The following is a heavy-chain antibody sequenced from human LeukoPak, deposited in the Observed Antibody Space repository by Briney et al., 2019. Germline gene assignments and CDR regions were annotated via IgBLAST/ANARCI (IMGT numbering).Heavy chain of an antibody. V-gene: IGHV3-7*01. D-gene: IGHD3-22*01. J-gene: IGHJ6*02. CDR1: GFTFSGYW. CDR3: ARGLEYYYDSSGYYYGSYYYYGMDV. CDR2: IKQDGSEK. Sequence: GGSLRLSCAASGFTFSGYWMSWVRQAPGKGLEWVANIKQDGSEKYYVDSVKGRFTISRDNAKNSLYLQMNSLRAEDTAVYYCARGLEYYYDSSGYYYGSYYYYGMDVWGQGTTVTVSS.